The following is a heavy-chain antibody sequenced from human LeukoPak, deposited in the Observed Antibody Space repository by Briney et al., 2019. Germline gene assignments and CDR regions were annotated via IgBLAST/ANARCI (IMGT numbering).Heavy chain of an antibody. Sequence: SQTLSLTCAVSGGSISSGGYSWSWIRQPPGKGLEWIGCIYHSGSTYYNPSLKSRVTISVDRSKNQFSLKLSSVTAADTAVYYCARTGGYMDVWGKGTTVTVSS. D-gene: IGHD1-14*01. CDR3: ARTGGYMDV. V-gene: IGHV4-30-2*01. CDR2: IYHSGST. CDR1: GGSISSGGYS. J-gene: IGHJ6*03.